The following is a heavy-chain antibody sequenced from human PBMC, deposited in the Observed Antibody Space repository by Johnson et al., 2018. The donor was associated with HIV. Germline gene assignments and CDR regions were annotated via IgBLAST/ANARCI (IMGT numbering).Heavy chain of an antibody. CDR1: GFTFSSYG. D-gene: IGHD6-19*01. CDR3: ARDSDQYSSGWYEQLDAFDI. J-gene: IGHJ3*02. Sequence: QVLLVESGGGVVQPGRSLRLSCAASGFTFSSYGMHWVRQAPGKGLEWVAVIWYDGSNKYYADSVKGRFTISRDNSKNTLYLQMNSLRAEDTAVYYCARDSDQYSSGWYEQLDAFDIWGQGTMVTVSS. CDR2: IWYDGSNK. V-gene: IGHV3-33*01.